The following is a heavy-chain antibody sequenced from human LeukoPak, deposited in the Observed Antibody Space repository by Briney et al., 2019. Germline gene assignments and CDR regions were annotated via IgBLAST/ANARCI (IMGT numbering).Heavy chain of an antibody. D-gene: IGHD3-10*01. J-gene: IGHJ4*02. CDR2: INPDGGET. V-gene: IGHV3-7*01. CDR3: ARWGVNAGLDC. Sequence: QSGGSLRLSCAVSGFTLSSYWMGWVRQAPGKGLEWVANINPDGGETYYVDSVKGRFTISRDNAKTSLYLQMNSLRGEDTAVYYCARWGVNAGLDCWGQGTLVTVSS. CDR1: GFTLSSYW.